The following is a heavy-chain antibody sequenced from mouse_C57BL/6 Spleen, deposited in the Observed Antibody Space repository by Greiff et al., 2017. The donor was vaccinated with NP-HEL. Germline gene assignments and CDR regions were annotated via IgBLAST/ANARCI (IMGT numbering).Heavy chain of an antibody. CDR1: GYTFTSYW. V-gene: IGHV1-55*01. Sequence: VQLQQPGAELVKPGASVKMSCKASGYTFTSYWITWVKQRPGQGLEWIGDIYPGSGSTNYNEKFKSKATLTVDTSSSTAYMQLSSLTSEDSAVYYCARAQSHITTVVAFDYWGQGTTLTVSS. CDR2: IYPGSGST. J-gene: IGHJ2*01. D-gene: IGHD1-1*01. CDR3: ARAQSHITTVVAFDY.